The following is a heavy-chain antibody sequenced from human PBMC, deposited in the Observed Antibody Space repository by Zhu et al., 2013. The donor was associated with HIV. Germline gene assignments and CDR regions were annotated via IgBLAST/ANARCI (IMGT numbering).Heavy chain of an antibody. Sequence: QVQLVQSGAEVRKPGTSVKVSCKASGYSFIGNDLNWIRLTTGQGLEWIGWMNPKSGNTAYPQKFQDRLTITRNISISTAYLELNSLTSEDTAIYYCARAPFRGGRYLDPSGDGT. J-gene: IGHJ5*02. V-gene: IGHV1-8*03. CDR3: ARAPFRGGRYLDP. CDR1: GYSFIGND. D-gene: IGHD3-16*01. CDR2: MNPKSGNT.